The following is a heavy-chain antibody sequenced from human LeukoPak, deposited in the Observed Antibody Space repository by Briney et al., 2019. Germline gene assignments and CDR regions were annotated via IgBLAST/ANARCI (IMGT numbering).Heavy chain of an antibody. V-gene: IGHV3-53*01. CDR2: IYSGGSA. Sequence: GGSLRLSCAASGFTVSSNYMSWVRQAPGKGLEWVSVIYSGGSAYYADSVKGRFTISRDNSKNTLYLQMNSLRAEDTAVYYWARTLDYGDYFDYWGQGTLVTVSS. CDR1: GFTVSSNY. D-gene: IGHD4-17*01. CDR3: ARTLDYGDYFDY. J-gene: IGHJ4*02.